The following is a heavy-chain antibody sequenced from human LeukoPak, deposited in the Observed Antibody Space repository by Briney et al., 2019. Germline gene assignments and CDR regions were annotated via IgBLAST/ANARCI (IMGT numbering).Heavy chain of an antibody. V-gene: IGHV1-2*02. CDR1: GYTFTGYY. D-gene: IGHD1-26*01. CDR3: ARDRGELLGWFDP. J-gene: IGHJ5*02. CDR2: INPNSGGT. Sequence: GESLKISCKGSGYTFTGYYMHWVRQAPGQGLEWMGWINPNSGGTNYAQKFQGRVTMTRDTSISTAYMELSRLRSDDTAVYYCARDRGELLGWFDPWGQGTLVTVSS.